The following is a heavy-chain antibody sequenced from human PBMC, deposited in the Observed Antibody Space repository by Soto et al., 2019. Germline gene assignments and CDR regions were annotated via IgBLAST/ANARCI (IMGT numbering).Heavy chain of an antibody. V-gene: IGHV3-9*01. CDR2: ISWNSGSI. CDR1: GFTFDDYA. CDR3: AKDIGADDSSGPLDY. J-gene: IGHJ4*02. D-gene: IGHD3-22*01. Sequence: GGSLRLSCAASGFTFDDYAMHWVRQAPGKGLEWVSGISWNSGSIGYADSVKGRFTISRDNAKNSLYLQMNSLRAEDTALYYCAKDIGADDSSGPLDYWGQGTLVTVSS.